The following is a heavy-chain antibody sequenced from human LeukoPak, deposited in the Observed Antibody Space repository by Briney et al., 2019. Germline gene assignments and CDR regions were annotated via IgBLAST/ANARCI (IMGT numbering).Heavy chain of an antibody. V-gene: IGHV3-33*01. J-gene: IGHJ2*01. D-gene: IGHD2/OR15-2a*01. CDR2: IGYDGSNK. CDR3: ARDRSMSGWYIDL. Sequence: PGGSLRLSRAASGFTFSSYGIHWVSQPPGKGLEWVAVIGYDGSNKYYPDSVQGRLTISRDNSKNTLYLQVNSLRAEDTAVYYCARDRSMSGWYIDLWGRGTLVTVSS. CDR1: GFTFSSYG.